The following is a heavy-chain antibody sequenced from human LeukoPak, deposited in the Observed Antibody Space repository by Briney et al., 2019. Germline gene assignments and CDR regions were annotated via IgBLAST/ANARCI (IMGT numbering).Heavy chain of an antibody. V-gene: IGHV3-73*01. Sequence: AGGTLRLSCAASGFTFSGSAMHWVRQACGKGLEWVGRIRSKANSYATAYAASVKGRFSISRDDSKNTAYLQLNSLKTEDTAVYYCTNSYYYDTSGYGDHMDVWAKGTTVAVS. CDR2: IRSKANSYAT. J-gene: IGHJ6*03. CDR3: TNSYYYDTSGYGDHMDV. D-gene: IGHD3-22*01. CDR1: GFTFSGSA.